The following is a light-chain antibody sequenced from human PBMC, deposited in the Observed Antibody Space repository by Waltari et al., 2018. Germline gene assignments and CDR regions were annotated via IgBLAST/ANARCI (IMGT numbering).Light chain of an antibody. CDR3: QQYYSTPPT. CDR1: QNVLYRSNNRSY. V-gene: IGKV4-1*01. Sequence: DIVMTQSPNFLAVSLGERATINCKSSQNVLYRSNNRSYLAWYQQKPGQPPKLLIYWASTRESGVPDRFSGSGSGTDFTLTISSLQAEDVAVYYCQQYYSTPPTFGPGTKGDIK. J-gene: IGKJ3*01. CDR2: WAS.